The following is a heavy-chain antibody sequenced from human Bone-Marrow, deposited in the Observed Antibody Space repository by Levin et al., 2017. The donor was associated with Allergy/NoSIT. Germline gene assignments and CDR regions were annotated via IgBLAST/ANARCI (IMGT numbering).Heavy chain of an antibody. CDR3: ASKISTGY. CDR1: GFIFSSYG. Sequence: GESLKISCAASGFIFSSYGFHWVRQAPGKGLQWVATISSDGGSKVYTDSVKGRFTISRDDSKNTLYLQMSSLRPEDTALYYCASKISTGYWGQGTLVTVSS. J-gene: IGHJ4*02. CDR2: ISSDGGSK. D-gene: IGHD1-1*01. V-gene: IGHV3-30*03.